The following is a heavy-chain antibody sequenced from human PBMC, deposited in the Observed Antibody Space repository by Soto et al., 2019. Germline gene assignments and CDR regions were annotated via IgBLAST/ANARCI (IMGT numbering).Heavy chain of an antibody. J-gene: IGHJ3*02. CDR1: GFTFSNYA. D-gene: IGHD3-22*01. V-gene: IGHV3-23*01. CDR2: ISGGGGST. Sequence: GGSLRLSCTASGFTFSNYAMSWVRQAPGKGLEWVSSISGGGGSTYYADSVKGRFTIFRDSSKNTLYLQVNSLRAEDTALYYCAKTDGTDGYYDVFDIWGRGTMVTVSS. CDR3: AKTDGTDGYYDVFDI.